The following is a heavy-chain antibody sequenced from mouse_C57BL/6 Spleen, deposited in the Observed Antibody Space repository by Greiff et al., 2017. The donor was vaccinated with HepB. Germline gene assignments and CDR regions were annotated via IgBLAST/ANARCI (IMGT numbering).Heavy chain of an antibody. CDR1: GFSLTSYG. CDR2: IWSGGST. D-gene: IGHD1-1*01. J-gene: IGHJ4*01. Sequence: QVQLKESGPGLVQPSQSLSITCTVSGFSLTSYGVHWVRQSPGKGLEWLGVIWSGGSTDYNAAFISRLSISKDNSKSQVFFKMNSLQADDTAIYYCARTYYYTGSSYRGDYYAMDYWGQGTSVTVSS. CDR3: ARTYYYTGSSYRGDYYAMDY. V-gene: IGHV2-2*01.